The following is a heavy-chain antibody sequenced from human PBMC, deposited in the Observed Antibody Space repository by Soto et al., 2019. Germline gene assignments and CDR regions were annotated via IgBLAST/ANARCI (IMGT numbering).Heavy chain of an antibody. CDR1: GYTFSNYD. D-gene: IGHD3-10*01. Sequence: QVQLVQSGAELKKPGAPVKVSCKASGYTFSNYDMNWVRQATGQGPEWIGWVNPNNGDTGYAQKFQGRVTLTTDISPTTAYMELTSLRSEDTAIYYCAKVSRKGSAIDFDYWGQGTLITVSS. J-gene: IGHJ4*02. CDR2: VNPNNGDT. V-gene: IGHV1-8*01. CDR3: AKVSRKGSAIDFDY.